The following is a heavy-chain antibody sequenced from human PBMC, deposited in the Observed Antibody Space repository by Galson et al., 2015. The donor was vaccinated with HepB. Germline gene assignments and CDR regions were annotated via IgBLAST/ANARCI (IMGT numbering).Heavy chain of an antibody. CDR3: VRENGDSYFFDS. V-gene: IGHV3-21*01. Sequence: SLRLSCAAAGFAFRDYTTTWVRQAPGKGLEWVSSISSRSSYIYYADSVRGRFTISRDNAKNSLFLQMNSLTAEDTAIYYCVRENGDSYFFDSWGQGTLVTVAA. D-gene: IGHD2-15*01. CDR1: GFAFRDYT. CDR2: ISSRSSYI. J-gene: IGHJ4*02.